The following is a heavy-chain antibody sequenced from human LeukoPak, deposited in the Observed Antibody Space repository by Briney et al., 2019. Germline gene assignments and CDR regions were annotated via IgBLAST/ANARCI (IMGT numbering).Heavy chain of an antibody. CDR2: ISGSGGST. J-gene: IGHJ4*02. CDR3: AKTRSIIVGACPDY. CDR1: GFIFSNYA. D-gene: IGHD1-26*01. V-gene: IGHV3-23*01. Sequence: GGSLRLSCAGSGFIFSNYAMSWVRQAPGKGLEWVSAISGSGGSTYYADSVKGRFTISRDNSKNTLYLQMNSLRAEDTAVYYCAKTRSIIVGACPDYWGQGTLVTVSS.